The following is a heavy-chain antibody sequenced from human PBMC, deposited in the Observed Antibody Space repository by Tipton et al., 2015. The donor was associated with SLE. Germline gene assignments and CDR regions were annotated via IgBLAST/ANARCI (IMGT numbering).Heavy chain of an antibody. V-gene: IGHV3-30*03. CDR2: ISYDGSNK. CDR1: GFTFSSYG. Sequence: RSLRLSCAASGFTFSSYGMHWVRQAPGKGLEWVAVISYDGSNKYYADSVKGRFTISRDNAKNSLYLQMNSLRAEDTAVYYCARDPWYDEGAFDIWGQGTMVTVSS. CDR3: ARDPWYDEGAFDI. J-gene: IGHJ3*02. D-gene: IGHD3-16*01.